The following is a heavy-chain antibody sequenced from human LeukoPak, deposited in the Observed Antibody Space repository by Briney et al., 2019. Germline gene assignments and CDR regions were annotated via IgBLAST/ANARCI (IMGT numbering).Heavy chain of an antibody. CDR3: ARDSDTYSYDSSGSYYY. D-gene: IGHD3-22*01. CDR1: GYTFTSYG. V-gene: IGHV1-18*01. Sequence: ASVKVSCKASGYTFTSYGISWVRQAPGQGLEWMGWISAYKGNTNYAQKLQGRVTMTTDTSTSTAYMELRRLTSDDTAVYYCARDSDTYSYDSSGSYYYWGQGTLVPVSS. CDR2: ISAYKGNT. J-gene: IGHJ4*02.